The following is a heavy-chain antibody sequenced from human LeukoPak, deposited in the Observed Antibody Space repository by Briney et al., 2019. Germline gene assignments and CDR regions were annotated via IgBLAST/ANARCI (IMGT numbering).Heavy chain of an antibody. CDR3: AKVGSNHGYSYYYYYGMDV. Sequence: PGGSLRLSCAASGFTFSSYGMHWVRQAPGKGLEWVAVISYDGSNKYYADSVKGRFTISRDNSKNTLYLQMNSLRAEDTAVYYCAKVGSNHGYSYYYYYGMDVWGQGTTVTVSS. D-gene: IGHD5-18*01. CDR2: ISYDGSNK. CDR1: GFTFSSYG. V-gene: IGHV3-30*18. J-gene: IGHJ6*02.